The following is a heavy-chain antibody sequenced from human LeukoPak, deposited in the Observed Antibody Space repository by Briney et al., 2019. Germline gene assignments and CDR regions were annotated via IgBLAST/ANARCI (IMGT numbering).Heavy chain of an antibody. CDR3: AREVPAATLDAFDI. CDR1: GYAFTSYD. J-gene: IGHJ3*02. V-gene: IGHV1-8*03. CDR2: MNPNSGNT. D-gene: IGHD2-2*01. Sequence: ASVRVSCKASGYAFTSYDINWVRQATGQGLEWMGWMNPNSGNTGYAQKFQGRVTITRNTSISTAYMELSSLRSEDAAVYYCAREVPAATLDAFDIWGQGTMVTVSS.